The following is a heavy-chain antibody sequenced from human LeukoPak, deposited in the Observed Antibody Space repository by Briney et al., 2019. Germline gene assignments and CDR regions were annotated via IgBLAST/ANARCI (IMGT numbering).Heavy chain of an antibody. Sequence: ASVKVSCKASGGTFSSYAISWVRQVPGQGLEWMGRIIPILGIANYAQKFQGRVTITADKSTSTAYMELSSLRSEDTAVYYCARARYCSGGSCYSVRGNFDYWGQGTLVTVSS. D-gene: IGHD2-15*01. CDR1: GGTFSSYA. V-gene: IGHV1-69*04. J-gene: IGHJ4*02. CDR3: ARARYCSGGSCYSVRGNFDY. CDR2: IIPILGIA.